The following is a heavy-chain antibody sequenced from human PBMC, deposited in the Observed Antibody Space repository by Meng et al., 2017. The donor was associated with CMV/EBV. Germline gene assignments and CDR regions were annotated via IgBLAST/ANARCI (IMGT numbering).Heavy chain of an antibody. V-gene: IGHV1-2*02. D-gene: IGHD6-19*01. Sequence: ASVKVSCKASGYTFTGHYMHWVRQAPGQGLEWMGWINPNSGGTNYAQKFQGRVTMTRDTSISTAYMELSRLRSDDTAVYYCARGAGMGSGWYWDDYWGQGTLVTVSS. CDR3: ARGAGMGSGWYWDDY. J-gene: IGHJ4*02. CDR2: INPNSGGT. CDR1: GYTFTGHY.